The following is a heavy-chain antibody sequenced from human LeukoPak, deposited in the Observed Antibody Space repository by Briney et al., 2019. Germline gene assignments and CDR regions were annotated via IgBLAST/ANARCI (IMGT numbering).Heavy chain of an antibody. V-gene: IGHV4-34*01. J-gene: IGHJ5*02. CDR1: AGSFSGYY. Sequence: PSETLSLTCAVYAGSFSGYYWSWIRQPPGKGLEWIGEINHSGSTSYNASLKSRVTISVDTSKNQFSLKLTSVTAADTAVYYCAREGYSDSSGSFLGWFDPWGQGTLVTVSS. CDR2: INHSGST. CDR3: AREGYSDSSGSFLGWFDP. D-gene: IGHD3-22*01.